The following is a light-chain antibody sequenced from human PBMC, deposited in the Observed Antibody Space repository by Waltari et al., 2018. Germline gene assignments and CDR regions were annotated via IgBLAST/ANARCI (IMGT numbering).Light chain of an antibody. J-gene: IGLJ2*01. Sequence: QSALTQPASVSGSPGQSITISCTGSSSDVGRYNFVSWYQQHPGKAPKLMIFDVTDRPSGVSDRFAGSKAGNTASLTISGLQPEDEADYYCSSHTTSSTLEFGGGTRVTVL. CDR3: SSHTTSSTLE. V-gene: IGLV2-14*03. CDR2: DVT. CDR1: SSDVGRYNF.